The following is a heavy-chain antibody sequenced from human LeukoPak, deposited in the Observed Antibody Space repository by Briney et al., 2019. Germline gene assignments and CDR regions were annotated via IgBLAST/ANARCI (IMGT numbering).Heavy chain of an antibody. CDR2: ISGSGDST. Sequence: GGSLRLSCAASGFTFSSYSMNWVRQAPGKGLESVSAISGSGDSTYYADSVKGRFTISRDNSKNTLYLQMNSLRAEDTALYYCAKDGDGDYYYYMDVWGKGTTVTVSS. J-gene: IGHJ6*03. CDR1: GFTFSSYS. V-gene: IGHV3-23*01. D-gene: IGHD2-21*02. CDR3: AKDGDGDYYYYMDV.